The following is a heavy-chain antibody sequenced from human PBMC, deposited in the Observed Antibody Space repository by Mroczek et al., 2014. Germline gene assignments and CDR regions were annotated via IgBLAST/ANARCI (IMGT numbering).Heavy chain of an antibody. CDR2: ILDVVGT. Sequence: QVQLQQSGPGLVEPSGTLSLTCTVSGGSINDFNWWTWVRQSPGKGLEWIGEILDVVGTNYNPSLRRRATISVDRSSNQFYLRLTSVTAADTAVYFCARIRRYCSSGSCYLDPWGQGKLVTVSS. D-gene: IGHD2-15*01. V-gene: IGHV4-4*02. J-gene: IGHJ5*02. CDR3: ARIRRYCSSGSCYLDP. CDR1: GGSINDFNW.